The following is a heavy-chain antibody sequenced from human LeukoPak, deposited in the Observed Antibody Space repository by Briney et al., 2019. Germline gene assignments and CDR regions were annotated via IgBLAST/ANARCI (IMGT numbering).Heavy chain of an antibody. CDR3: AKGGGYEAQYYYYYLDV. V-gene: IGHV3-23*01. CDR2: IRGSGSST. CDR1: GFTFSSYG. D-gene: IGHD5-12*01. Sequence: GGTLRLSCAASGFTFSSYGMTWVRQAPGKGLEWVSSIRGSGSSTFYADSVKGRFTISRDNSKNTLYLQMKSLRAEDTAVYYCAKGGGYEAQYYYYYLDVWGKGTTVTISS. J-gene: IGHJ6*03.